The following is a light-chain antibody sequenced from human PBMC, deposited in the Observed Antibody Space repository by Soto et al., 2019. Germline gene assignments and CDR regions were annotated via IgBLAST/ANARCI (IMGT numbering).Light chain of an antibody. J-gene: IGKJ2*01. CDR3: QQYGNFPYT. CDR2: GPS. V-gene: IGKV3-20*01. Sequence: ETVRTQSPGTLYLSPGERATLSCRATETVNNNFLAWYGQKPGQAPRLLIHGPSRRASGIPDRFSGSGSGTDFTLTISRLEPEDFAVYYCQQYGNFPYTFGPGTKVQIK. CDR1: ETVNNNF.